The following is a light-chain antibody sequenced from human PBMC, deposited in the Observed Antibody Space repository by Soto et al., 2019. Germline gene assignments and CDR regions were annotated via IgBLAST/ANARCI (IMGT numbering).Light chain of an antibody. Sequence: EIVMTQSPATLSLSPGERATLSCRASQTVSSNLAWYQQKPGQAPRLLIYGASTRATGIAARFSGSGSGTEFTLTVSSLEPEDFAVYYCQQRGKWPSTFGQGTRLAIK. CDR3: QQRGKWPST. V-gene: IGKV3-15*01. J-gene: IGKJ5*01. CDR1: QTVSSN. CDR2: GAS.